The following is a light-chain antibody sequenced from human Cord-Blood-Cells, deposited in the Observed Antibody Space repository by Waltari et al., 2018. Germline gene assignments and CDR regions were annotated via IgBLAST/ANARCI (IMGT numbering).Light chain of an antibody. J-gene: IGKJ1*01. CDR2: WAS. CDR3: QQYYSTPWT. V-gene: IGKV4-1*01. CDR1: QSVLYSSNNKNY. Sequence: DIVMTQYPDSLAVSVGEWAAIHCKSSQSVLYSSNNKNYLAWYQQKPGQPPKLLIYWASTRESGVPDRFSGSGSGTDFTLTISSLQAEDVAVYYCQQYYSTPWTFGQGTKVEIK.